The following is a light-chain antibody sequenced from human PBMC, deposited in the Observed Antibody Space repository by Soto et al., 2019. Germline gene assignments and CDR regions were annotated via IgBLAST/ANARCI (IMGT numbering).Light chain of an antibody. V-gene: IGKV1-6*01. J-gene: IGKJ1*01. Sequence: AIQMIQSPSSLSASVGDRVTITCRASQGIRNDLGWYQQKPGKAPKLLIYAASSLQSGVPSRFSGSGSGTDFTLTISSLQPEDFATSYCLQAYNYPWTFGQGTKVDIK. CDR2: AAS. CDR3: LQAYNYPWT. CDR1: QGIRND.